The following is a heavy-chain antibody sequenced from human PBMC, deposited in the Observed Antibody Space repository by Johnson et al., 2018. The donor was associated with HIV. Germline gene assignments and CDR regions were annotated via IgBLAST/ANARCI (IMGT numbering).Heavy chain of an antibody. Sequence: QVQLVESGGGVVQPGGSLRLSCAASGFTFSIYDIHWVRQAPGKGLEWVAMISHDGTNNFYADSVKGRFTISRDNSKNTLYLQINSLRVEDTAVYYCARGKKQWLDEDAFDIWGQGTMVTVSS. CDR1: GFTFSIYD. V-gene: IGHV3-30*03. CDR3: ARGKKQWLDEDAFDI. CDR2: ISHDGTNN. D-gene: IGHD6-19*01. J-gene: IGHJ3*02.